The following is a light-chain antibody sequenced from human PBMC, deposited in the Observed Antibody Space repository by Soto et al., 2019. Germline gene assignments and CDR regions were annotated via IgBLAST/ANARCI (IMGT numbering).Light chain of an antibody. CDR2: GAS. CDR3: QQYGTSPSWA. J-gene: IGKJ1*01. Sequence: EIVLTQSPGTLPLSPGERATLSCRASQSVSSSYLAWYQQKPGQAPRLLIYGASSRASGIPDRFSGGGSGTDVTLTISRLEPEDFAVYYCQQYGTSPSWAFGQGTKVEIK. V-gene: IGKV3-20*01. CDR1: QSVSSSY.